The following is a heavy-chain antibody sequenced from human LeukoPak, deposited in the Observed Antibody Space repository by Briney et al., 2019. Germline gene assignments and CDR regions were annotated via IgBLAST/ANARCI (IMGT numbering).Heavy chain of an antibody. D-gene: IGHD6-13*01. CDR2: INYSGST. CDR1: GGSFSGYY. V-gene: IGHV4-34*01. CDR3: ARVGYSSSYSFDY. Sequence: SETLSLTCAVYGGSFSGYYWSWIRQPPGKGLEWIGEINYSGSTNYNPSLKSRVTISVDTSKNQFSLKLSSVTAADTAVYYCARVGYSSSYSFDYWGQGTLVTVSS. J-gene: IGHJ4*02.